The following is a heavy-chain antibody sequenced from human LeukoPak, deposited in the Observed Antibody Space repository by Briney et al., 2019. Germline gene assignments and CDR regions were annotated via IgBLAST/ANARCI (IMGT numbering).Heavy chain of an antibody. CDR2: ISAYNGNT. Sequence: ASVKVSCKASGYTFGSYGISWVRQAPGQGLEWMGWISAYNGNTNYVQKLQGRVTMTTDTSTSTAYMELRSLRSDDTAVYYCARDSPDRYSSGYLYYFDYWGQGTLVTVSS. CDR1: GYTFGSYG. CDR3: ARDSPDRYSSGYLYYFDY. D-gene: IGHD3-22*01. J-gene: IGHJ4*02. V-gene: IGHV1-18*01.